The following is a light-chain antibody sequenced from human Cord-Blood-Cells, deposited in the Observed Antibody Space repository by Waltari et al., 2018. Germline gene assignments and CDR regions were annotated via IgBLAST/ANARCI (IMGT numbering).Light chain of an antibody. CDR1: SSDVAGSNY. Sequence: QSALTQPPSASGSPGQSVTISCTGTSSDVAGSNYASWYQQHPGKAPKLMIYEVSKRPSGVPDRFSGSKSGNTASLTVSGLQAEDEADYYCSSYAGSNNYVVFGGGTKLTVL. V-gene: IGLV2-8*01. J-gene: IGLJ2*01. CDR2: EVS. CDR3: SSYAGSNNYVV.